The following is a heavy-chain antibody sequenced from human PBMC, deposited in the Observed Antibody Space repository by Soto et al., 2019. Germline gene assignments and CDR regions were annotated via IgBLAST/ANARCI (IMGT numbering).Heavy chain of an antibody. V-gene: IGHV2-5*02. CDR1: GFSLSTSGVG. Sequence: QITLKESGPPLVKPTQTLTLTCTFSGFSLSTSGVGVGWIRQPPGKALEWLALIYWDDDKRYSPSLKSRLTITKDTSKNQVVLTMTNMDPVDTATYYCAHSHSSYYYDSSGYYVDYWGQGTLVTVSS. CDR2: IYWDDDK. CDR3: AHSHSSYYYDSSGYYVDY. D-gene: IGHD3-22*01. J-gene: IGHJ4*02.